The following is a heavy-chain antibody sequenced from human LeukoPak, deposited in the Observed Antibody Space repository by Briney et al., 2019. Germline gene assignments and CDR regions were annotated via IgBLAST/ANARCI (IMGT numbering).Heavy chain of an antibody. Sequence: PSETLSLTCAVSGGSISSGGYSWSWIRQPPGKGLEWIGDIYNSGSTYYNPSLKSRVIISVDRSKNQFSLKLSSVTAADAAVYYCARGPMIVVLGAFDIWGQGTMVTVSS. CDR3: ARGPMIVVLGAFDI. D-gene: IGHD3-22*01. J-gene: IGHJ3*02. CDR2: IYNSGST. V-gene: IGHV4-30-2*01. CDR1: GGSISSGGYS.